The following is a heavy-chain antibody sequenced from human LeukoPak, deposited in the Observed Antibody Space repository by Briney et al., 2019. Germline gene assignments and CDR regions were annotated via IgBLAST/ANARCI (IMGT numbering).Heavy chain of an antibody. CDR3: VACSLWFGEVLDLEDYVYMDV. CDR1: GYTFTSYA. V-gene: IGHV1-24*01. Sequence: GASVKVSCKASGYTFTSYAMNWVRQAPGQGLEWMGGFDPEDGETVYAQRFQGRVTMTEDTSTDTAFLDLSSLRSEDTAIYYCVACSLWFGEVLDLEDYVYMDVWGKGTTVTVSS. J-gene: IGHJ6*03. D-gene: IGHD3-10*01. CDR2: FDPEDGET.